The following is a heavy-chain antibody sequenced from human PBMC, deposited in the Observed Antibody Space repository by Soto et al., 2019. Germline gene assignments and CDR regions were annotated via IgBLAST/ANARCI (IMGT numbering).Heavy chain of an antibody. V-gene: IGHV3-23*01. CDR2: MSGGGETT. Sequence: EVQVLESGGGLVQPGGSLRLSCAASGLTFSSYAMTWVRQAPGKGLEWVSAMSGGGETTYYADSVKGRFTISRDNSRNTLYLQMNSRRAEDTAAYYCAKWHTYYYDSRCFSGFDCWGRGTLVTVSS. CDR3: AKWHTYYYDSRCFSGFDC. CDR1: GLTFSSYA. D-gene: IGHD3-22*01. J-gene: IGHJ4*02.